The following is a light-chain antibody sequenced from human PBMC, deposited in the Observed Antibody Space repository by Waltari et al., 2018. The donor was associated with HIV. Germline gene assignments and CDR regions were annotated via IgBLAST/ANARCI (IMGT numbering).Light chain of an antibody. CDR2: SNT. Sequence: QSVLTQPPSASGTPGQRVPISRSGTSSNIGSNTVTWYQHLPGTAPQLLIDSNTQRPSGVPDRFSGSKSGTSASLAISGLQSEDEADYYCAAWDDSLNGYVFGTGTKVTVL. J-gene: IGLJ1*01. V-gene: IGLV1-44*01. CDR1: SSNIGSNT. CDR3: AAWDDSLNGYV.